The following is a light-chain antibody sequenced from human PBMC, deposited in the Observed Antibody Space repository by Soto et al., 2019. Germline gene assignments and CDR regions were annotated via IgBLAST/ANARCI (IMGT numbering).Light chain of an antibody. CDR1: QSISSY. Sequence: DIQMPQSPSSLSASVGDRVTITCRASQSISSYLNWYQQKPGKAPKLLIYAASSLQSGVPSRFSGSGSGTDFTLTISSLQPEDFATYYCQHRVFGPGTKVDIK. V-gene: IGKV1-39*01. CDR2: AAS. J-gene: IGKJ3*01. CDR3: QHRV.